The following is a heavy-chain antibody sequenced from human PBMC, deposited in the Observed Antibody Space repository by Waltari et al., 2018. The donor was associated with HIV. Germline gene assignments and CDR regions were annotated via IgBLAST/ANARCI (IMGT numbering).Heavy chain of an antibody. D-gene: IGHD6-6*01. Sequence: QVQLQESGPGLVKPSGTLSLTCAVSGGSISSSNWWSWVRQPPGKGLGGSWEIYPRGSTNYNPSLKSRVTISVDKAKNQCSLKLSSVSAADTAVYYCAREGSSIAARQLDYWGQGTLVTVSS. J-gene: IGHJ4*02. CDR2: IYPRGST. V-gene: IGHV4-4*02. CDR1: GGSISSSNW. CDR3: AREGSSIAARQLDY.